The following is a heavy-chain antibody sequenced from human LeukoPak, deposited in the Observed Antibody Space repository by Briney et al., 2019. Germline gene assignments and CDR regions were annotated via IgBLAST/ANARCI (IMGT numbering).Heavy chain of an antibody. J-gene: IGHJ4*02. CDR1: GFTFSRYA. V-gene: IGHV3-23*01. CDR2: ISGSGTIT. D-gene: IGHD6-6*01. CDR3: AILTTHSSSSQFDY. Sequence: HPGGSLRLSCAASGFTFSRYAMSWARQAPGKGLEWVSAISGSGTITYYADSVKGRFTISRDNSKDTLYLQMNSLRAEDTAIYFCAILTTHSSSSQFDYWGQGTLVTVSS.